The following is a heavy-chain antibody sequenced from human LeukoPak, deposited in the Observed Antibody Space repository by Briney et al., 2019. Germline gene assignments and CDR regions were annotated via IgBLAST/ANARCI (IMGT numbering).Heavy chain of an antibody. CDR3: ARAGPVPTSDGGPIADS. D-gene: IGHD4-17*01. Sequence: SETLSLTCTVSGGSMSSYYWSWIRQPPGKGLEWIGYISYSENTNYNPYLKSRVTMSVDTSNNQFFLKLRSVATADTDMYYCARAGPVPTSDGGPIADSWGQGTLVTVSS. J-gene: IGHJ4*02. CDR1: GGSMSSYY. CDR2: ISYSENT. V-gene: IGHV4-59*01.